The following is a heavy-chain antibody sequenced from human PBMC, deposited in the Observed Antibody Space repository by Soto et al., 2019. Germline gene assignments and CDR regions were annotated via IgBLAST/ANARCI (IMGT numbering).Heavy chain of an antibody. Sequence: SETLSLTCTVSGGSISNYYWSWIRQPPGKGLEWIGYIYYTGSTNYNPSPSLKSRVTISVDTSKNQFSLKLSSVTAADTAIYSCASGTRPVSSYSDSWGQGTVVNVSS. V-gene: IGHV4-59*01. CDR2: IYYTGST. D-gene: IGHD3-10*01. CDR3: ASGTRPVSSYSDS. J-gene: IGHJ4*02. CDR1: GGSISNYY.